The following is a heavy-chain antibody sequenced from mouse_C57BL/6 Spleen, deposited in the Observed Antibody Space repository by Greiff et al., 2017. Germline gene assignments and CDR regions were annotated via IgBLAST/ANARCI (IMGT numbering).Heavy chain of an antibody. V-gene: IGHV1-15*01. J-gene: IGHJ4*01. CDR2: IDPETGGT. D-gene: IGHD1-1*02. CDR3: TSVGAMDY. Sequence: VQLQQPGAELVRPGASVTLSCKASGYTFTDYEMHWVKQTPVHGLEWIGAIDPETGGTAYNQKFKGKAILTADKSSSTAYMELRSLTSEDSAVYYCTSVGAMDYWGQGASVTVSS. CDR1: GYTFTDYE.